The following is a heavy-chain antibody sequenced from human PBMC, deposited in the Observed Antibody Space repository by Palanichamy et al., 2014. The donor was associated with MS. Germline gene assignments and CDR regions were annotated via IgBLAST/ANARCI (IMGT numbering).Heavy chain of an antibody. Sequence: VQLVQSGAEVKKPGASVKVSCKASGYTFTSYGISWVRQAPGQGLEWMGWISAYNGNTNYAQKLQGRVTMTTDTSTSTAYMELRSLRSDDTAVYYCARVRYTPVVVPAATPNWFDPWGQGTLVTVSS. V-gene: IGHV1-18*01. CDR2: ISAYNGNT. CDR1: GYTFTSYG. CDR3: ARVRYTPVVVPAATPNWFDP. D-gene: IGHD2-2*02. J-gene: IGHJ5*02.